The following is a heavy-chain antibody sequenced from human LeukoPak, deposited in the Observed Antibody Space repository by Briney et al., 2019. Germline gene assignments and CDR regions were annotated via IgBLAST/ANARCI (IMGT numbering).Heavy chain of an antibody. CDR2: ISSSGSTI. V-gene: IGHV3-48*03. CDR3: ARGGNIGYNYNAFDI. D-gene: IGHD3-22*01. CDR1: GFTFSTFE. Sequence: PGGSLRLSCAASGFTFSTFEMNWVRQAPGKGLEWISYISSSGSTIYEDSVKGRFTISRDNARNSLYLQMNSLRAEDTAVYYCARGGNIGYNYNAFDIWGQGTMVTVSS. J-gene: IGHJ3*02.